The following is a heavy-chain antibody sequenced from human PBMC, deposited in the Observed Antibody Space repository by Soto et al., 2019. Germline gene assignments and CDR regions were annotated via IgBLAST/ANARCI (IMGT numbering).Heavy chain of an antibody. V-gene: IGHV1-18*01. CDR1: GYTFTSYG. CDR3: ARRYCSGGSCFAFDI. Sequence: GASVKVSCKASGYTFTSYGISWVRQAPGQGLEWMGWISAYNGNTNYAQKLQGRVTMTTDTSTSTAYMELSSLRSEDTAVYYCARRYCSGGSCFAFDIWGQGTMVTV. J-gene: IGHJ3*02. D-gene: IGHD2-15*01. CDR2: ISAYNGNT.